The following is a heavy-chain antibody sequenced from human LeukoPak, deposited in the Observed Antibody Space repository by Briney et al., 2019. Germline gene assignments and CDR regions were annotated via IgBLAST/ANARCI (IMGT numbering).Heavy chain of an antibody. J-gene: IGHJ4*02. V-gene: IGHV3-48*02. Sequence: GGSLRLSCAASGFTFSSYGMNWVRQAPGKGLEWVSYISSSSSTIYYVDSVKGRFTISRDNAKNSLYLQMNSLGDEDTAVYFCARVTVVGANHIDYWGEGTLVTVSS. D-gene: IGHD1-26*01. CDR2: ISSSSSTI. CDR3: ARVTVVGANHIDY. CDR1: GFTFSSYG.